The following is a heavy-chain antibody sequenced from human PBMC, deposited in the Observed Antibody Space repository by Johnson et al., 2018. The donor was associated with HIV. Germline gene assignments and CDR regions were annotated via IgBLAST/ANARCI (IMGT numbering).Heavy chain of an antibody. CDR1: GFTVSSNY. V-gene: IGHV3-66*04. J-gene: IGHJ3*02. Sequence: DVQVVESGGGLVQPGGSLRLSCAASGFTVSSNYMSWVRQAPGKGLEWVSVIYSGGSTYYADSVKGRFTISRDNSKNTLYLQMNSLRAEDTAVYYCARPSTSHAFDIWGQGTMVTVAS. CDR3: ARPSTSHAFDI. CDR2: IYSGGST.